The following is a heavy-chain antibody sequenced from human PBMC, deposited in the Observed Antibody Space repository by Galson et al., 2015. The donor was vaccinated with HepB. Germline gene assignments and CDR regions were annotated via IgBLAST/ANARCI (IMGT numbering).Heavy chain of an antibody. CDR3: FGVSSGPNGAFDI. J-gene: IGHJ3*02. V-gene: IGHV1-69*13. CDR2: IIPIFGIA. D-gene: IGHD3-22*01. CDR1: GGTFSSYA. Sequence: SVKVSCKASGGTFSSYAISWVRQAPGQGLEWMGGIIPIFGIANYAQKFQGRVTITADESTSTAYMELSSLRSEDTAVYYCFGVSSGPNGAFDIWGQGTMVTVSS.